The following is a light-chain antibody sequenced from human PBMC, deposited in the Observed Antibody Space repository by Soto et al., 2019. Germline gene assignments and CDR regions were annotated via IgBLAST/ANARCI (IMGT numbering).Light chain of an antibody. Sequence: EIVLTQSPGTLSLSPGERATLSCRASQSVSSSYLAWYQQKLGQAPRLLIYGASSRATGIPGRFSGSGSGTDFTLTISRLEPEDFAVYYCQQYGSSPSTFGQGTKLEIK. CDR2: GAS. CDR1: QSVSSSY. CDR3: QQYGSSPST. V-gene: IGKV3-20*01. J-gene: IGKJ2*01.